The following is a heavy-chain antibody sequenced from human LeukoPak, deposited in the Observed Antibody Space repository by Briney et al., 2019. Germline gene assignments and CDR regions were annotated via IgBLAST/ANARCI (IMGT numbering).Heavy chain of an antibody. CDR1: GFSLSTSGVG. CDR2: IYWDDDK. Sequence: SGPTLVNPTQTLTLTCTFSGFSLSTSGVGVGWIRQPPGKALEWLALIYWDDDKRYSPSLKSRLTISKDTSKNQAVLTMTNMDPVDTATYYCARIQYSNGAFDIWGQGTMVTVSS. D-gene: IGHD4-11*01. J-gene: IGHJ3*02. V-gene: IGHV2-5*02. CDR3: ARIQYSNGAFDI.